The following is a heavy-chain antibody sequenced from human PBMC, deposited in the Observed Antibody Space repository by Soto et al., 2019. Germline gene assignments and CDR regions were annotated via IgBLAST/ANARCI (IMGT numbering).Heavy chain of an antibody. V-gene: IGHV3-23*01. CDR1: GFDFSSYA. Sequence: DVYLLESGGTLLQTGGSLRLSCAASGFDFSSYAMTWVRQAPGKGLEWVSGITYTGDTTYYADSVKGRFTISRDNYRNTLYLQMNSLRADDTAMYFCAKDWPGTSSVTSDYWGHGTLVTVFS. CDR2: ITYTGDTT. D-gene: IGHD4-17*01. J-gene: IGHJ4*01. CDR3: AKDWPGTSSVTSDY.